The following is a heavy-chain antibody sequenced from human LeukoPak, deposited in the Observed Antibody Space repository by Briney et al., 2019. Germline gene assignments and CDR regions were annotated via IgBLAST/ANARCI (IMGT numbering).Heavy chain of an antibody. J-gene: IGHJ4*02. Sequence: GGSLRLSCAASGFTFSSYWMSWVRQAPGKGLEWVANIKQDGSEKYYVDSVKGRFTIPRDNAKNSLYLQMNSLRAEDTAVYYCARDVPPKQHGLDYWGQGTLVTVSS. CDR1: GFTFSSYW. CDR3: ARDVPPKQHGLDY. CDR2: IKQDGSEK. V-gene: IGHV3-7*03. D-gene: IGHD6-13*01.